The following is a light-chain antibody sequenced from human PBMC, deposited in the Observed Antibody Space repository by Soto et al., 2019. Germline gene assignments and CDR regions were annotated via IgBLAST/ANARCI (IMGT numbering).Light chain of an antibody. J-gene: IGKJ1*01. V-gene: IGKV3-20*01. CDR3: QQYGNSRGT. Sequence: EIVLTQSPGTLSLSPGDRAPLSCRASQSVSSSYLAWYQQKPGQAPRLLIYGASSRATGIPDRFSGSGSGTDFTLTISGLEPEDSAVYYCQQYGNSRGTFGQGTKV. CDR1: QSVSSSY. CDR2: GAS.